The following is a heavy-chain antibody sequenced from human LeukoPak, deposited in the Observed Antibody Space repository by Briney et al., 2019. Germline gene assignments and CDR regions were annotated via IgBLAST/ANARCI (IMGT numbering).Heavy chain of an antibody. D-gene: IGHD5-24*01. CDR1: GFTFSVAA. CDR3: AKDIQLST. Sequence: PGGSLRPSCAAPGFTFSVAAMTWVRQAPGKGLEWVSLIGARGESTYYADSVKGRFTISRDDSKNTLSLQMNSLRVEDTAVYFCAKDIQLSTWGLGTMVTVSS. CDR2: IGARGEST. V-gene: IGHV3-23*01. J-gene: IGHJ3*01.